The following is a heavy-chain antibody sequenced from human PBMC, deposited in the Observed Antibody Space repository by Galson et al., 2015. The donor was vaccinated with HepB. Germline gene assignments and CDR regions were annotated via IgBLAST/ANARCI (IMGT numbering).Heavy chain of an antibody. CDR3: ARVYYYDSSGYYFGVGAFDI. D-gene: IGHD3-22*01. V-gene: IGHV5-10-1*01. Sequence: QSGAEVKKPGESLRISCKGSGYSFTSYWISWVRQMPGKGLEWMGRIDPSDSYTNYSPSFQGHVTISADKSISTAYLQWSSLKASDTAMYYCARVYYYDSSGYYFGVGAFDIWGQGTMVTVSS. CDR1: GYSFTSYW. CDR2: IDPSDSYT. J-gene: IGHJ3*02.